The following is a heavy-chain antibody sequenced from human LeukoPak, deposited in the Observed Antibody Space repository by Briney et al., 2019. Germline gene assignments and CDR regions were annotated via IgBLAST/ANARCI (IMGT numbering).Heavy chain of an antibody. J-gene: IGHJ3*02. D-gene: IGHD3-22*01. Sequence: PGGSLRLSCAASGFTFSSYGMSWVRQAPGKGLEWVSAISGSGGSTYYADSVKGRFTISRDNSKNTLYLQMNSLRAEDTAVYYCAKDLNYYDSSGYELGAFDIWGQGTMVTVSS. V-gene: IGHV3-23*01. CDR3: AKDLNYYDSSGYELGAFDI. CDR2: ISGSGGST. CDR1: GFTFSSYG.